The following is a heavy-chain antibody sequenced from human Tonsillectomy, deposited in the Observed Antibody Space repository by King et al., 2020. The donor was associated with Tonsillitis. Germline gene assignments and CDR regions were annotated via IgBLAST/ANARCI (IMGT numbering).Heavy chain of an antibody. CDR3: ARDLRDGDGYNYVGVLDY. Sequence: VQLQESGPGLVKPSETLSLTCAVSGYSISSGYYWGWIRQPPGKGLEWLGSIYHSGSTYYNPSLKSRVTISVDTSKNQFSLKLSSVTAADTAVYYCARDLRDGDGYNYVGVLDYWGQGTLVTVSS. CDR1: GYSISSGYY. D-gene: IGHD5-24*01. CDR2: IYHSGST. J-gene: IGHJ4*02. V-gene: IGHV4-38-2*02.